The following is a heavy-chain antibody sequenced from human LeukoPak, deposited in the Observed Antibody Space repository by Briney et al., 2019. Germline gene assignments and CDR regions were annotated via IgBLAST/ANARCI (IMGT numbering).Heavy chain of an antibody. CDR1: GGSISSSKW. CDR2: IYHSGST. J-gene: IGHJ4*02. CDR3: AREYHDSNGYYYFDY. Sequence: PSETLSLTCAVSGGSISSSKWWSWVRRPPGKGLEWIGEIYHSGSTNYNPSLKSRVTISVDKSKNQFSLKLSSVTAADTAVYYCAREYHDSNGYYYFDYWGQGTLVTVSS. V-gene: IGHV4-4*02. D-gene: IGHD3-22*01.